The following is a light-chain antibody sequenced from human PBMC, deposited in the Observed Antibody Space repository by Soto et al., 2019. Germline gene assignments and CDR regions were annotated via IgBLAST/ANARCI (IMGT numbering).Light chain of an antibody. CDR3: QQSYSTPHT. CDR2: AAS. Sequence: DIQMTQSPSSLSXSXXXRVTITCRASQSISSYLNWYQQKPGKAPKLLIYAASSLQSGVPSRFSGSGSGTDFTLTISSLQPEDFATYYCQQSYSTPHTFGQGTKLEIK. CDR1: QSISSY. V-gene: IGKV1-39*01. J-gene: IGKJ2*01.